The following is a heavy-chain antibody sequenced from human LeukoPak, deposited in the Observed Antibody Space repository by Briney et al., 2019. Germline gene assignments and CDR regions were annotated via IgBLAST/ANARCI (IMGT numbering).Heavy chain of an antibody. D-gene: IGHD3-22*01. CDR3: VRDLDDYYDSSGNFDY. CDR2: ISSSGSTI. CDR1: GFTFSDYY. V-gene: IGHV3-11*01. Sequence: PGGSLRLSCAASGFTFSDYYMSWIRQAPGKGLEWVSYISSSGSTIYYADSVKGRFTISRDNAKNSLYLQMNSLRAEDTAVYYCVRDLDDYYDSSGNFDYWGQGTLVTVSS. J-gene: IGHJ4*02.